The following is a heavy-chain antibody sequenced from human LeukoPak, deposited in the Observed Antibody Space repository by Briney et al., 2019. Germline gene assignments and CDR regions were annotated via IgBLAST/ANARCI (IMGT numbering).Heavy chain of an antibody. CDR3: ARGYCSGGSCYPEPAFDY. Sequence: SETLSLTCSVSGGSMNNYYWTWIRQPPGKGLEWIGYIYYSGSTNYNPSLKSRVTISVDTSKNQFSLKLNSVSAADTAVYYCARGYCSGGSCYPEPAFDYWGQGTLVTVSS. CDR1: GGSMNNYY. J-gene: IGHJ4*02. V-gene: IGHV4-59*01. CDR2: IYYSGST. D-gene: IGHD2-15*01.